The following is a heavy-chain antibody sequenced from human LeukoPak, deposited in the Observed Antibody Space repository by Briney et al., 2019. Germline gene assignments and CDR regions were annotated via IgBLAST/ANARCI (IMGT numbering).Heavy chain of an antibody. CDR2: MNPNSGNT. J-gene: IGHJ6*03. D-gene: IGHD3-9*01. CDR3: ATGATYYDFLTVFYYYYMDV. Sequence: VASVKVSCKASGYTFTSYDINWVRQATGQGLEWMGWMNPNSGNTGYAQKFQGRVTMTRNTSISTAYMELSSLRSEDTAVYYCATGATYYDFLTVFYYYYMDVGGKGTTVTASS. CDR1: GYTFTSYD. V-gene: IGHV1-8*01.